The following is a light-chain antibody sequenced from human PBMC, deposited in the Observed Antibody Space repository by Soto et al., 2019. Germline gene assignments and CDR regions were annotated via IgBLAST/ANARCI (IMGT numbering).Light chain of an antibody. CDR3: QQYSYFAT. Sequence: DIQMTQSPSTLSASVGDRVTITCRASQSISSWLTWYQQKAGQAPKLLIYKASIVESGVPSRFSGSGSGTDFTLTISSLQPDDSAIYYCQQYSYFATFGQGTRVEVK. CDR2: KAS. CDR1: QSISSW. V-gene: IGKV1-5*03. J-gene: IGKJ1*01.